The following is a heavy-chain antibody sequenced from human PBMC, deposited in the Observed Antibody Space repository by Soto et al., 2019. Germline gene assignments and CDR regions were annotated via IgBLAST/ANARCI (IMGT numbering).Heavy chain of an antibody. Sequence: PGGSLRLSCAASGFTVSTNYMSWVRQAPGKGLEWVSVIYSGGSTYYADSVKGRFTISRDNSKNTLYLQMNSLRAEDTAVYYCARLAVGYYFDYWGQGTLVTVSS. D-gene: IGHD1-26*01. J-gene: IGHJ4*02. CDR3: ARLAVGYYFDY. CDR2: IYSGGST. V-gene: IGHV3-66*04. CDR1: GFTVSTNY.